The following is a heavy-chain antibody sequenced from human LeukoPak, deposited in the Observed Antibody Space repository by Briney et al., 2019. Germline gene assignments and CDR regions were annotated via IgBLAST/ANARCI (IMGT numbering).Heavy chain of an antibody. CDR2: IGSDNKP. J-gene: IGHJ4*02. Sequence: PGGSLRLPCEASGFTFSAYAMTWVRPAPGKGLEWVSSIGSDNKPHYSESVKGRFAISRDNSKNPLFLQMHSLRAEDTAVYYCAALPTGYQNFDYWGQGTLVTVSS. D-gene: IGHD3-9*01. V-gene: IGHV3-23*05. CDR1: GFTFSAYA. CDR3: AALPTGYQNFDY.